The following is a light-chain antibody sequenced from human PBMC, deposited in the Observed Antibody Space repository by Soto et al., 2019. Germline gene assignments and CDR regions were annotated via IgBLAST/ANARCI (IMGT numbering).Light chain of an antibody. V-gene: IGKV3-20*01. J-gene: IGKJ1*01. CDR3: QKYGSSPST. Sequence: IVLTQPPATLSLSPGAIATLSCRASQSISSSLAWYQQKVGQAPRLLIYGESSRATGIPDRLSGSGSGTDLNLTISRLEPEDFAVYYCQKYGSSPSTFGQGTKVDIK. CDR1: QSISSS. CDR2: GES.